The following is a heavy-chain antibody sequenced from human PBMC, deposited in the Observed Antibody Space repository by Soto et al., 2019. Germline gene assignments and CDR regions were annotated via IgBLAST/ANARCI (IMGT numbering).Heavy chain of an antibody. D-gene: IGHD6-19*01. CDR2: IRGKAYSGTT. CDR1: GFTFGGYA. V-gene: IGHV3-49*04. Sequence: PGGSLRLSCTTSGFTFGGYAMSWVRQAPGKGLEWVGFIRGKAYSGTTEYAASVRGRFTISRDDSKSIAYLQMNSLRAEDTAVYYCARVPDSSGWLALDYWGQGTLVTVSS. J-gene: IGHJ4*02. CDR3: ARVPDSSGWLALDY.